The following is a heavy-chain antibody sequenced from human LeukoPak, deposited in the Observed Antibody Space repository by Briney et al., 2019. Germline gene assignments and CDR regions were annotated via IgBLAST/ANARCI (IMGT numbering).Heavy chain of an antibody. CDR1: GGSISSYY. V-gene: IGHV4-59*01. CDR2: IYYTGST. CDR3: ARVVYSGYDFRGAMDV. D-gene: IGHD5-12*01. J-gene: IGHJ6*03. Sequence: KASETLSPTCTISGGSISSYYWSWIRQPPGKGLEWIGYIYYTGSTNHNPSLKSRVTISVDTSKNQFSLKLSSVTAADTAVYYCARVVYSGYDFRGAMDVWGKGTTVTVSS.